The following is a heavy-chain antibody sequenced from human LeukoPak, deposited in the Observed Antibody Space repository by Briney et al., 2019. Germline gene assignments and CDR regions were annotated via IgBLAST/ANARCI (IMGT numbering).Heavy chain of an antibody. V-gene: IGHV4-30-2*01. D-gene: IGHD6-6*01. CDR2: IYHSGST. Sequence: PSETLSLTCTVSGGSISSGGYYWSWIRQPPGKGLEWIGYIYHSGSTYYNPSLKSRVTISVDRSKNQFSLKLSSVTAADTAVYYCARGTTSIAARPVDYWGQGTLVTVSS. CDR3: ARGTTSIAARPVDY. J-gene: IGHJ4*02. CDR1: GGSISSGGYY.